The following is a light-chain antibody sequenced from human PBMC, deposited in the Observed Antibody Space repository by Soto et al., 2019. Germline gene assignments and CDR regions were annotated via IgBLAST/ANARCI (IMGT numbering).Light chain of an antibody. V-gene: IGKV3-15*01. Sequence: EIVMTQSPATLSVSPGERATLSCRASQSVSSNLAWYQQKPGQAPRLLIYGASTRATGIPARFSGSGSGTEFTLTISSLQSEDFAVYYCQQYNNWRTFAPGTKVDIK. CDR3: QQYNNWRT. CDR1: QSVSSN. J-gene: IGKJ3*01. CDR2: GAS.